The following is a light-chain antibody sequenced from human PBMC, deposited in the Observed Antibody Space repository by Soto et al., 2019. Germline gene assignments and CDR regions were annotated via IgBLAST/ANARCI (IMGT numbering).Light chain of an antibody. CDR2: DVS. CDR1: SSDVGDYNY. V-gene: IGLV2-11*01. CDR3: CSFAGSYTFWV. Sequence: QSVLTQPRSVSGSPGQSVTISCTGTSSDVGDYNYVSWYQQYPGKAPKLVIYDVSKRPSGVPGRFSGSKSGNTASLTISGLQAEDEADYYCCSFAGSYTFWVFGGGTKLTVL. J-gene: IGLJ3*02.